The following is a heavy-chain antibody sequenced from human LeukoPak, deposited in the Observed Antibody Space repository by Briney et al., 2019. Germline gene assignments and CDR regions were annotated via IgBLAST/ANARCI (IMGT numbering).Heavy chain of an antibody. CDR3: ARGGYYGLGNDFRFDP. CDR2: IFTSGST. Sequence: SETLSLTCSVSSGSISNFHWSWIRQPAGKGLEWIGRIFTSGSTNYNPSLKSRVAMSVDTSKNQFSLKMSSVTAADTAVYYCARGGYYGLGNDFRFDPWGQGTLVTVSS. J-gene: IGHJ5*02. V-gene: IGHV4-4*07. CDR1: SGSISNFH. D-gene: IGHD3-10*01.